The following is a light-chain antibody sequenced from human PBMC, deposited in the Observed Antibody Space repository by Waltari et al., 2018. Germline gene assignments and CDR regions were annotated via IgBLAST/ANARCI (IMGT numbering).Light chain of an antibody. Sequence: DIQMTQPPSSLSASVGDRVTIPCQASQDIVNFLNWYQQKPGKAPKLLIYGASNLQTGVPSRFSGSGSGTYFTFTISSLQPEDIATYYCQQYENLPPLTFGGGTKVEIK. J-gene: IGKJ4*01. CDR3: QQYENLPPLT. V-gene: IGKV1-33*01. CDR1: QDIVNF. CDR2: GAS.